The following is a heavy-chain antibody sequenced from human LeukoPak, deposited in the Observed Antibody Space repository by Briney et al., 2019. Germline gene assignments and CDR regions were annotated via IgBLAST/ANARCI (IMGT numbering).Heavy chain of an antibody. CDR1: GGSFSGYY. CDR3: ARGQGERWLQLRWFDP. CDR2: INHSGST. J-gene: IGHJ5*02. Sequence: SETLSLTCAVYGGSFSGYYWSWIRQPPGKGLEWIGEINHSGSTNYNPSLESRVTISVDTSKNQFSLKLSSVTAADTAVYYCARGQGERWLQLRWFDPWGQGTLVTVSS. D-gene: IGHD5-24*01. V-gene: IGHV4-34*01.